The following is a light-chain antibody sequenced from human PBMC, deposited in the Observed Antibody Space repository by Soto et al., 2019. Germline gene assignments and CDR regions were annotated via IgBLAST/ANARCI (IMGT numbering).Light chain of an antibody. CDR3: QQSYSTPIT. CDR2: AAS. J-gene: IGKJ5*01. CDR1: QSISSW. V-gene: IGKV1-39*01. Sequence: DIQMTQSPSTLSASVGDKVTITCRASQSISSWLAWYQQKPGKAPKLLIYAASSLQSGVPSRFSGSGSGTDFTLTISSLQPEDFATYFCQQSYSTPITFGQGTRLEIK.